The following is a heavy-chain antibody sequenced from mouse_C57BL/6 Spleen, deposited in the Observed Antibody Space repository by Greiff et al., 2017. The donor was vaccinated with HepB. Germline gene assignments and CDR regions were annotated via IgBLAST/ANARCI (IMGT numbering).Heavy chain of an antibody. Sequence: EVKLMESGGGLVKPGGSLKLSCAASGFTFSDYGMHWVRQAPEKGLEWVAYISSGSSTIYYADTVKGRFTLSRDNAKNTLFLQMTSLRSEDTAMYYCARGWAAMDYWGQGTSVTVSS. CDR2: ISSGSSTI. CDR1: GFTFSDYG. V-gene: IGHV5-17*01. CDR3: ARGWAAMDY. J-gene: IGHJ4*01. D-gene: IGHD1-1*02.